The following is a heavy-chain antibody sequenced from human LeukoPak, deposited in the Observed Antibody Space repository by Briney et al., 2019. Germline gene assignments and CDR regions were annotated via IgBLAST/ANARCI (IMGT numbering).Heavy chain of an antibody. CDR3: ARVIEGDSSGYYVDY. Sequence: SETLSLTCTVSGGSISSYYWSWIRQPPGKGLEWIGYIFYSGSTNSNPSLKSRVTISVDTSKNQFSLKLSSVTAADTAVYYCARVIEGDSSGYYVDYWGQGTLVTVSS. CDR1: GGSISSYY. J-gene: IGHJ4*02. CDR2: IFYSGST. V-gene: IGHV4-59*01. D-gene: IGHD3-22*01.